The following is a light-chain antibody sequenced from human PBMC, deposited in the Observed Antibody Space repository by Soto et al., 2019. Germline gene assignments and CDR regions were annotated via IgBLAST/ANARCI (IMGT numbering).Light chain of an antibody. V-gene: IGKV3-11*01. Sequence: ETVLTQSPATLSLSPGDTATLSCRASQSVSSYLAWYQQKPGQAPRLLIYDASNRATGIPARFSGSGSGTDFTLTISSLEPEDFAVYYCQQRSNWFTFGGGTKVDIK. CDR1: QSVSSY. CDR3: QQRSNWFT. J-gene: IGKJ4*01. CDR2: DAS.